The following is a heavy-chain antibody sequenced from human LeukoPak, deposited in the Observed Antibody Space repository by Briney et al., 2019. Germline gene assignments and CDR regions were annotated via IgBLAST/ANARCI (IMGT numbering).Heavy chain of an antibody. CDR2: INPNSGGT. D-gene: IGHD3-10*01. V-gene: IGHV1-2*02. CDR3: ARSGVTMVRGVTLNWFDP. CDR1: GYTFTGYY. J-gene: IGHJ5*02. Sequence: ASVKVSCKASGYTFTGYYMHWVRQAPGQGLEWMGWINPNSGGTNYAQKFQGRVTMTRDTSISTAYMELSRLRSDDTAVYYYARSGVTMVRGVTLNWFDPWGQGTLVTVSS.